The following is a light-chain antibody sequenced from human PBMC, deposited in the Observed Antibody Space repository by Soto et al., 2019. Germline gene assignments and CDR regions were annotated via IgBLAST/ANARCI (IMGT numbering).Light chain of an antibody. CDR1: QSVSSGY. CDR2: ATY. V-gene: IGKV3-20*01. CDR3: QQYGPSPLYT. J-gene: IGKJ2*01. Sequence: VLTQSPGTLSLSPGERATLSCRAGQSVSSGYLAWYLQKPGQAPRLLIYATYTRATGIPDRFSGSGSGTDFTLTISRLQPEDFAVYYCQQYGPSPLYTFGQGTKLEIK.